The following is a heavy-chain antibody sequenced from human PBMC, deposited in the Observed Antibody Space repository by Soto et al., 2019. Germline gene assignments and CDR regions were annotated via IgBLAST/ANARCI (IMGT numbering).Heavy chain of an antibody. CDR2: IYHSGNT. CDR3: AKGVRYSSSLYWGY. CDR1: GGSISSYY. J-gene: IGHJ4*02. D-gene: IGHD6-13*01. V-gene: IGHV4-59*12. Sequence: SETLSLTCTVSGGSISSYYWSWIRQPPGKGLGWIGEIYHSGNTNYNPSLKSRVTISVDKSKNQFSLRLTSVTAADTAVYYCAKGVRYSSSLYWGYWGQGTLDTVSS.